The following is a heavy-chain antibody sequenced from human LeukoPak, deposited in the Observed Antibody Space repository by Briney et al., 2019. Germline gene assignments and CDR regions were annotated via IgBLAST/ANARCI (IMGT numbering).Heavy chain of an antibody. CDR1: GGSISSSSYY. J-gene: IGHJ3*02. V-gene: IGHV4-39*01. CDR3: ARPSDLHPNDAFDI. Sequence: PSETLSLTCTVSGGSISSSSYYWGWIRQPPGTGLEWIGSIYYSGSTYYNPSLKSRVTISVDTSKNQFSLKLSSVTAADTAVYYCARPSDLHPNDAFDIWGQGTMVTVSS. CDR2: IYYSGST.